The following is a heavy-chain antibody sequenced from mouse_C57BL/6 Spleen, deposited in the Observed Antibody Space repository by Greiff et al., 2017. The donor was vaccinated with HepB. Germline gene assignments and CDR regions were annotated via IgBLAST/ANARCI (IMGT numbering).Heavy chain of an antibody. D-gene: IGHD1-1*01. CDR2: INPSSGYT. CDR3: ARGATVDLFDY. CDR1: GYTFTSYT. V-gene: IGHV1-4*01. Sequence: QVQLKESGAELARPGASVKMSCKASGYTFTSYTMHWVKQRPGQGLEWIGYINPSSGYTKYNQKFKDKATLTADKSSSTAYMQLSSLTSEDSAVYYCARGATVDLFDYWGQGTTLTVSS. J-gene: IGHJ2*01.